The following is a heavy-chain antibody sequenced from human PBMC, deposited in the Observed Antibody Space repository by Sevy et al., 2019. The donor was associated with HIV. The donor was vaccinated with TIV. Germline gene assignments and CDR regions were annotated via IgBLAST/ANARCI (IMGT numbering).Heavy chain of an antibody. CDR3: ATDRISDWFFDS. CDR1: GFSFINAW. J-gene: IGHJ4*02. V-gene: IGHV3-15*07. Sequence: GGSLRLSCAASGFSFINAWMNWVRQAPGKGLEWVGRIRSKADGGTADYAAPVKGRFIISRDDSENTLYLQMNSLRAEDTAVYYCATDRISDWFFDSWGQGTLVTVSS. D-gene: IGHD3-9*01. CDR2: IRSKADGGTA.